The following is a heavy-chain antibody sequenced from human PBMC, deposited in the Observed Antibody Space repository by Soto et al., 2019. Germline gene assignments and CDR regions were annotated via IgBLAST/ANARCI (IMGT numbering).Heavy chain of an antibody. V-gene: IGHV4-59*01. CDR1: GGSISSYY. CDR2: IYYSGST. Sequence: PSETLSLTCTVSGGSISSYYWSWIRQPPGKGLEWIGYIYYSGSTNYNPSLKSRVTISVDTSKNQFSLKLSSVTAADTAVYYCARLGVTTVDYFDYWGQGTLVTVSS. J-gene: IGHJ4*02. CDR3: ARLGVTTVDYFDY. D-gene: IGHD4-4*01.